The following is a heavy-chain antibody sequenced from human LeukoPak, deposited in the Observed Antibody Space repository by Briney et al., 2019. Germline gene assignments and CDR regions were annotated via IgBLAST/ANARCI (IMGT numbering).Heavy chain of an antibody. V-gene: IGHV4-59*01. CDR2: IYYSGST. CDR3: ARDQTSNYYDSSGTDYYNGMDV. D-gene: IGHD3-22*01. Sequence: SETLSLTCTVSGGSISSYYWSWIRQPPGKGVEWIGYIYYSGSTNYNPSLKSRVTISVDTSKNQFSLKLSSVTAADTAVYYCARDQTSNYYDSSGTDYYNGMDVWGQGTTVTVSS. CDR1: GGSISSYY. J-gene: IGHJ6*02.